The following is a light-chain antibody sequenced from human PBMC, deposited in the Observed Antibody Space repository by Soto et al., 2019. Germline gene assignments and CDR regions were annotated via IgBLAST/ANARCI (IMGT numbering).Light chain of an antibody. CDR2: EVS. Sequence: QSALTPPPSASGSPGQSVTISCTGTSSDVGGYNYVSWYQQHPGKAPKLLIYEVSKRPSGVPDRFSGAKSGNTASLTVSGRQAEDEADYYCSSYAGSNIMVFGGGTKLTVL. J-gene: IGLJ2*01. CDR1: SSDVGGYNY. CDR3: SSYAGSNIMV. V-gene: IGLV2-8*01.